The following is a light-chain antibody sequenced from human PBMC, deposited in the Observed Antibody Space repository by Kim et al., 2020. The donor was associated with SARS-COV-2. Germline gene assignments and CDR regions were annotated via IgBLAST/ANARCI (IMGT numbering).Light chain of an antibody. CDR1: QDISNA. CDR3: QQFKNYPT. CDR2: DAS. Sequence: AIQLTQSPSSLSASVGDRVTITCRASQDISNALAWYQQRPGTTPNLLIYDASSLESGVPSRFSGSGSGTDFTLTIHSLQPEDFATYYCQQFKNYPTFGGGTKVEIK. V-gene: IGKV1D-13*01. J-gene: IGKJ4*01.